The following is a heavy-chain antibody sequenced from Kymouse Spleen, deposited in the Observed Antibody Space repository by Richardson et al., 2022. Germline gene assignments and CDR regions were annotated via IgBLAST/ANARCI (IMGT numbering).Heavy chain of an antibody. CDR2: ISWNSGSI. J-gene: IGHJ6*02. CDR1: GFTFDDYA. Sequence: EVQLVESGGGLVQPGRSLRLSCAASGFTFDDYAMHWVRQAPGKGLEWVSGISWNSGSIGYADSVKGRFTISRDNAKNSLYLQMNSLRAEDTALYYCAKDYYGSGSYSSLYYYYYGMDVWGQGTTVTVSS. CDR3: AKDYYGSGSYSSLYYYYYGMDV. V-gene: IGHV3-9*01. D-gene: IGHD3-10*01.